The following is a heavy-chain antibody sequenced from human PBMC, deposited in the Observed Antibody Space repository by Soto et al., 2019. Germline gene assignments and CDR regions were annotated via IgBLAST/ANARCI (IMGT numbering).Heavy chain of an antibody. CDR2: ISGSGGST. J-gene: IGHJ4*02. CDR3: AKSIVAVAGPVDY. CDR1: GFTFSSYA. Sequence: EVQLLESGGGLVQPGEFLRLSCAASGFTFSSYAMSWVRQAPGKGLEWVSTISGSGGSTHYADSVKGQFTISRDNSKNMVYLQVNSLRAEDTAVYYCAKSIVAVAGPVDYWGQGTLVTVSS. D-gene: IGHD6-19*01. V-gene: IGHV3-23*01.